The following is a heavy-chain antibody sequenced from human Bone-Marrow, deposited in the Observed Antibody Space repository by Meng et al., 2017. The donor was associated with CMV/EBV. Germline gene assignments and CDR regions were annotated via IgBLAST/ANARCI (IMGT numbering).Heavy chain of an antibody. V-gene: IGHV4-59*01. CDR3: ARSSSSSEWFDP. D-gene: IGHD6-6*01. CDR1: GGSISSYY. Sequence: SEPLSLTCTVSGGSISSYYWSWIRQPPGKGLEWIGYIYYSGSTNYNPSLKSRVTISVDTSKNQFSLKLSSVTAADTAVYYCARSSSSSEWFDPWGQGTLVTVSS. CDR2: IYYSGST. J-gene: IGHJ5*02.